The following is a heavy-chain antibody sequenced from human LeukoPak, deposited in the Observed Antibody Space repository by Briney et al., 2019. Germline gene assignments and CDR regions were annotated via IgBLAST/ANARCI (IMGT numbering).Heavy chain of an antibody. V-gene: IGHV3-21*01. D-gene: IGHD6-13*01. Sequence: PGGSLRLSCAASGFTFSSYEMNWVRQAPGKGLEWVSSISSSSSYIYYADSVKGRFTISRDNAKNSLYLQMNSLRAEDTAVYYCVSTAGSDAFDIWGQGTMVTVSS. CDR1: GFTFSSYE. J-gene: IGHJ3*02. CDR3: VSTAGSDAFDI. CDR2: ISSSSSYI.